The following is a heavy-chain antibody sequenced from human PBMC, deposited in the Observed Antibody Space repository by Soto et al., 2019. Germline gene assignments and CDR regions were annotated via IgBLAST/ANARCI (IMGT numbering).Heavy chain of an antibody. D-gene: IGHD3-3*01. Sequence: GESLKISCKGSGYSFTSYWIGWVRQMPGKGLEWMGIIYPGDSDTRYSPSFQGQVTISADKSISTAYLQWSSLKASDTAMYYCAAAWVQLERRDDFWSGYYPKGYYGMDVWGQGTTVTVSS. J-gene: IGHJ6*02. CDR3: AAAWVQLERRDDFWSGYYPKGYYGMDV. CDR2: IYPGDSDT. CDR1: GYSFTSYW. V-gene: IGHV5-51*01.